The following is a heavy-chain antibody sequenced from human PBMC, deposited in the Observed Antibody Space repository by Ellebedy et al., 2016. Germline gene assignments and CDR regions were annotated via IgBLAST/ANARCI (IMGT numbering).Heavy chain of an antibody. CDR1: GYSFTSYW. J-gene: IGHJ6*02. CDR3: ARLSYGRSPKDLYGMDV. CDR2: IYPGDSDT. D-gene: IGHD4-17*01. V-gene: IGHV5-51*01. Sequence: GESLKISCKGSGYSFTSYWIGWVRQMPGKGLEWMGIIYPGDSDTRYSPSFQGQVTISADKSISTAYLQWSSLKASDTAMYYCARLSYGRSPKDLYGMDVWGQGTTVTVSS.